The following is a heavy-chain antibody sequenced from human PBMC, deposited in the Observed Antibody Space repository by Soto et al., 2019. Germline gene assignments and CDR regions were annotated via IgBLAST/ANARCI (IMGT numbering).Heavy chain of an antibody. J-gene: IGHJ4*02. V-gene: IGHV1-46*01. CDR1: GYKFINHY. CDR3: ARDSSSSATSYSFDN. CDR2: INPNGGGT. Sequence: QVQLVQSGAEVKKPGASVKVSCKASGYKFINHYMHWVRQAPGVGLEWMGIINPNGGGTDYSHRCQGRVTMTRDTFANTVHMELSSLRSEDTGVYFCARDSSSSATSYSFDNWGQGTLVTVSS. D-gene: IGHD6-25*01.